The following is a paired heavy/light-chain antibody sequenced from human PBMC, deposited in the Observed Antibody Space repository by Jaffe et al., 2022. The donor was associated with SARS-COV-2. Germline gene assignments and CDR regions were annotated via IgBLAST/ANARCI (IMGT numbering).Light chain of an antibody. CDR3: AAWDDKQRVV. V-gene: IGLV1-44*01. CDR1: SSNIGSNP. J-gene: IGLJ2*01. CDR2: SSN. Sequence: QSVLTQPPSASGTPGQRVTISCSGSSSNIGSNPVNWYQQLPGTAPKLLIYSSNQRPSGVPDRFSGSKSGTSASLVISGLQSEDEADYYCAAWDDKQRVVFGGGTKLTVL.
Heavy chain of an antibody. Sequence: QVQVVESGGGVVQPGTSLRLSCAAPGLTFTNYGMHWVRQAPGKGLEWVAVIWYDGSKKYYADSVKGRFAISRDDSKNTLYLQMNSLRVEDTAVYYCARDGYSGTPGDFDYWGQGTLVTVSS. J-gene: IGHJ4*02. D-gene: IGHD5-12*01. CDR3: ARDGYSGTPGDFDY. CDR2: IWYDGSKK. V-gene: IGHV3-33*01. CDR1: GLTFTNYG.